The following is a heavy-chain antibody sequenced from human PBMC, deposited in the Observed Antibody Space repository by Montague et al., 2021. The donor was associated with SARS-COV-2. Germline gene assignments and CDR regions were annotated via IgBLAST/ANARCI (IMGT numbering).Heavy chain of an antibody. V-gene: IGHV2-70*01. CDR1: GGSLSPYH. CDR3: ARMKWELLGARWFDP. CDR2: IDCYDDK. J-gene: IGHJ5*02. Sequence: TLSLTCTVSGGSLSPYHWTWIRQPPGKALEWLALIDCYDDKYYSTSXKTRLTISKDTSKNQVVLTMTNMDPVDTATYYCARMKWELLGARWFDPWGQGTLVTVSS. D-gene: IGHD1-26*01.